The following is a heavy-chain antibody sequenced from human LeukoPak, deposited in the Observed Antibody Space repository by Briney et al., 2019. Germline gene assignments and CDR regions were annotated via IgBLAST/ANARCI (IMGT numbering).Heavy chain of an antibody. CDR2: INPNSGGT. CDR3: ARASTVTNSDFDY. CDR1: GYTFTGYY. J-gene: IGHJ4*02. D-gene: IGHD4-17*01. Sequence: ASVKVSCKASGYTFTGYYMHWVQQAPGQGLEWMGWINPNSGGTNYAQKFQGWVTMTRDTSISTAYMELSRLRSDDTAVYYCARASTVTNSDFDYWGQGTLVTVSS. V-gene: IGHV1-2*04.